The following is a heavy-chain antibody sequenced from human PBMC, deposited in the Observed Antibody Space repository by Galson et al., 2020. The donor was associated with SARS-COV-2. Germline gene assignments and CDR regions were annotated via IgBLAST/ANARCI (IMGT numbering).Heavy chain of an antibody. CDR3: ARDLHDFWSAYYPNGMDV. D-gene: IGHD3-3*01. V-gene: IGHV4-59*01. CDR1: GVSISSYY. Sequence: SETLSLTCTVSGVSISSYYWYWIRQPPGKGLEWIGYIYYNANTNYTLPNYNPSLKSRVTISGDTSKSRFSLKLSSVTAADTAVYFCARDLHDFWSAYYPNGMDVWGQGPRSPSP. J-gene: IGHJ6*02. CDR2: IYYNANTNYTLP.